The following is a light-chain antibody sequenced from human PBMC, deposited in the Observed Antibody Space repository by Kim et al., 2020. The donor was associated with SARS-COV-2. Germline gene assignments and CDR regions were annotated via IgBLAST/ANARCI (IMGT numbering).Light chain of an antibody. CDR3: QQYNSYSPS. CDR1: QSISSW. J-gene: IGKJ2*01. V-gene: IGKV1-5*01. Sequence: DIQMTQSPSTLSASVGDRVTITCRASQSISSWLAWYQQKPGKAPKLLIYDASSLESGVPSRFSGSGSGTEFTLTISSLQPDDFETYYCQQYNSYSPSFGQGTKLEI. CDR2: DAS.